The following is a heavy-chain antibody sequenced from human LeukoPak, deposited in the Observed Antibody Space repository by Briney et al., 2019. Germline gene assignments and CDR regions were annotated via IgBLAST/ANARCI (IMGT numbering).Heavy chain of an antibody. CDR1: VYTFTGYY. Sequence: ASVKVSCKASVYTFTGYYMHWVRQAPGQGLEWMGWVNPNSGGTNYAQKFQGRVTITRDTSASTAYMELSSLRSEDTAVYYCARDRVAPRVTMVRGNLGYWGQGTLVTVSS. V-gene: IGHV1-2*02. CDR2: VNPNSGGT. CDR3: ARDRVAPRVTMVRGNLGY. J-gene: IGHJ4*02. D-gene: IGHD3-10*01.